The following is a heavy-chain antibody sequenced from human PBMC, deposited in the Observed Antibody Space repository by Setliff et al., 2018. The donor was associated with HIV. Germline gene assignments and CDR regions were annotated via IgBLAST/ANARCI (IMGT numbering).Heavy chain of an antibody. J-gene: IGHJ4*02. Sequence: PSETLSLTCSVSGGSINSYHWSWIRQSPGKGLELIGNIYYTGNTNDNPSLKSRVTISVDTSKNQFSMKLRSVTAADTAVYYCARLRSELGVFDYWVQGTLVTVSS. D-gene: IGHD1-26*01. CDR1: GGSINSYH. V-gene: IGHV4-59*08. CDR3: ARLRSELGVFDY. CDR2: IYYTGNT.